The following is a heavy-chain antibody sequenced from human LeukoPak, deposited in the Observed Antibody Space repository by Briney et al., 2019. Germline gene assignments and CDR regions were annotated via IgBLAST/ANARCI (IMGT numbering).Heavy chain of an antibody. D-gene: IGHD7-27*01. CDR3: ARELVSLGTGYFDL. CDR1: GFTFGTFG. V-gene: IGHV3-23*01. J-gene: IGHJ2*01. CDR2: ITGSSTWT. Sequence: GGSLRLSCEAYGFTFGTFGLTWVRQAPGKGLEWVSGITGSSTWTYYADSVRGRFTISRDNSKNTLNLQLNNLTADDTAIYYCARELVSLGTGYFDLWGRGTLVTVSS.